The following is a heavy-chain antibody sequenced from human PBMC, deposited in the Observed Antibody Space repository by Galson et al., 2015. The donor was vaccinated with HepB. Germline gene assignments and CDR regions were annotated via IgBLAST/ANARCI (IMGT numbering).Heavy chain of an antibody. CDR1: GFTFSSYP. CDR2: ISGSGGST. CDR3: AGHPFKRWYFDL. Sequence: SLRLSCAASGFTFSSYPMSWVRQAPGKRLEWVSTISGSGGSTYYADSVKGRLTISRDNSKNTLYLQMNSLRAEDTAVYSCAGHPFKRWYFDLWGRGTLVTVSS. J-gene: IGHJ2*01. V-gene: IGHV3-23*01. D-gene: IGHD6-25*01.